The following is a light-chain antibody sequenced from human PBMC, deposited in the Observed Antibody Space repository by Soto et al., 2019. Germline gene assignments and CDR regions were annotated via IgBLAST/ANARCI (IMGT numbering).Light chain of an antibody. Sequence: ILLTQSPSSLSASVGDRVTITCRASQGIDSSFAWYQQKPGKAPKLLIYAASSLQSGVPSRFSGSGSGTDFTLTISSLQPEDFAIYYCQQRNNWPPITFGQGTRLEIK. CDR1: QGIDSS. CDR3: QQRNNWPPIT. J-gene: IGKJ5*01. CDR2: AAS. V-gene: IGKV1-9*01.